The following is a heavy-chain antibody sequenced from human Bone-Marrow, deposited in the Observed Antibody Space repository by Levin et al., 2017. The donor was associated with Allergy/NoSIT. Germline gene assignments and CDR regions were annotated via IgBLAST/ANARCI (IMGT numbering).Heavy chain of an antibody. Sequence: PGGSLRLSCEGSGFTFSSYSMNWVREASGKGLEWVSSISSSGRYMYHADSVKGRFIISRDNAKNSVYLQMDSLRPEDTAVYYCAREWTGYCTSSSCNLWGQGTLVTVSS. V-gene: IGHV3-21*06. CDR1: GFTFSSYS. J-gene: IGHJ4*02. CDR3: AREWTGYCTSSSCNL. D-gene: IGHD2-2*01. CDR2: ISSSGRYM.